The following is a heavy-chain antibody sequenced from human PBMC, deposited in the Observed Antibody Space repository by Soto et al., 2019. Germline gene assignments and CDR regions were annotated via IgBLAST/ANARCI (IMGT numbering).Heavy chain of an antibody. CDR3: ARRYGSVFDI. D-gene: IGHD3-10*01. CDR2: VFYSGDT. CDR1: GGSISSGDYY. Sequence: SETLSLTCTVSGGSISSGDYYWSWIRQPPGKGLEWIGYVFYSGDTYYNPSLKSRVTMSVDTSKNQFSLQLSSVTAADTAVYYCARRYGSVFDIWGQGTMVP. J-gene: IGHJ3*02. V-gene: IGHV4-30-4*01.